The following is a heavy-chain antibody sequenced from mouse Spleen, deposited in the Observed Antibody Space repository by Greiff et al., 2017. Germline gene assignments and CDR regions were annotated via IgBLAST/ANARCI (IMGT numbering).Heavy chain of an antibody. CDR1: GFTFSDYG. J-gene: IGHJ2*01. CDR3: ARKVRSLYYFDY. V-gene: IGHV5-17*01. Sequence: DVMLVESGGGLVKPGGSLKLSCAASGFTFSDYGMHWVRQAPEKGLEWVAYISSGSSTIYYADTVKGRFTISRDNAKNTLFLQMTSLRSEDTAMYYCARKVRSLYYFDYWGEGTTLTVSS. CDR2: ISSGSSTI. D-gene: IGHD2-14*01.